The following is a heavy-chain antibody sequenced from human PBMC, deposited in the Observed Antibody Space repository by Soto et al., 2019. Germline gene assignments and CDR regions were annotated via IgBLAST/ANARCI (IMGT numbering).Heavy chain of an antibody. V-gene: IGHV4-31*03. Sequence: QVQLQESGPGLVKPSQTLSLTCTVSGGSISSGGYYWSWIRQHPGKGLEWIGYIYYSGSTYYNPSLKSRVTISVDTSKNQFSLKLSSVTAADTAVYYCARVLAVAGWMYHWFDPWGQGTLVTVSS. CDR1: GGSISSGGYY. CDR3: ARVLAVAGWMYHWFDP. CDR2: IYYSGST. D-gene: IGHD6-19*01. J-gene: IGHJ5*02.